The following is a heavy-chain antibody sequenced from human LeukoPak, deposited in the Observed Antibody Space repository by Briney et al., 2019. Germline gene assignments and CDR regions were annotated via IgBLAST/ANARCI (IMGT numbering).Heavy chain of an antibody. CDR2: IYYSGTT. D-gene: IGHD4-17*01. Sequence: PSETLSLTCTVSGGSNSYYYWSWIRQSPGKGLEWIGYIYYSGTTNYNPSLKSRVTISVDTSKNQFSLQLRSVTAADTAVYYCAREDPQTTVPEGMDVWGQGTTVTVSS. CDR1: GGSNSYYY. CDR3: AREDPQTTVPEGMDV. V-gene: IGHV4-59*01. J-gene: IGHJ6*02.